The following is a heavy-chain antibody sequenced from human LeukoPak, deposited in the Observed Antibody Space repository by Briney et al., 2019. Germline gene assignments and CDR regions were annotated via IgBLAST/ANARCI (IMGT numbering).Heavy chain of an antibody. Sequence: PSETLSLTCTVSGGSISSSSYYWGWIRQPPGKGLEWIGSIYYSGSTYYNPSLKSRVTISVDTSKNQFSLNLRSVTAADTAVYFCARGLRFLDGWGQGTLVTVSS. J-gene: IGHJ4*02. CDR2: IYYSGST. V-gene: IGHV4-39*07. CDR3: ARGLRFLDG. CDR1: GGSISSSSYY. D-gene: IGHD3-3*01.